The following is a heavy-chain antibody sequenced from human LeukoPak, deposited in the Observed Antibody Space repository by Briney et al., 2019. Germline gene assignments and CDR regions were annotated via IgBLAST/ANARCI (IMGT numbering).Heavy chain of an antibody. D-gene: IGHD3-22*01. CDR3: TTGSAITMIVVVITTPDAFDI. V-gene: IGHV3-15*01. CDR1: GFTFSNAW. Sequence: GGSLRLSCAASGFTFSNAWMSWVRQAPGKGLEWVGRIKSKTDGGTTDYAAPVKGRFTISRDDSKNTLYLQMNSLKTEDTAVYYCTTGSAITMIVVVITTPDAFDIWGHGTMVTVSS. CDR2: IKSKTDGGTT. J-gene: IGHJ3*02.